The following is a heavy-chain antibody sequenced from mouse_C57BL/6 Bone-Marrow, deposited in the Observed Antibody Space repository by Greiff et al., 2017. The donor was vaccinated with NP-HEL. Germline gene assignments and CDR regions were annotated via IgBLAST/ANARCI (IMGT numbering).Heavy chain of an antibody. D-gene: IGHD2-3*01. Sequence: QVQLKESGAELARPGASVKLSCKASGYTFTSYGISWVKQRTGQGLEWIGEIYPRSGNTYYNEKFKGKATLTADKSSSTAYMELRSLTSEDSAVYFCARRGDDGYYDWYFDVWGTGTTVTVSS. CDR1: GYTFTSYG. CDR2: IYPRSGNT. J-gene: IGHJ1*03. V-gene: IGHV1-81*01. CDR3: ARRGDDGYYDWYFDV.